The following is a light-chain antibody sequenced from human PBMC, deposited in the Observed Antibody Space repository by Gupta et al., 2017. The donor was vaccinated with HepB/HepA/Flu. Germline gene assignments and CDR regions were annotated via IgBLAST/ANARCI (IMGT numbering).Light chain of an antibody. V-gene: IGKV1-39*01. CDR3: QQTDSTLWT. J-gene: IGKJ1*01. CDR2: VAS. CDR1: QTIHNY. Sequence: DIQMTQSPSSLSASVGDRVTITCRASQTIHNYLNLYQQKPGKAPKLLIYVASSLQSGVPSRISGSGYGTEFTLTVSSLQPEDFATYYCQQTDSTLWTFGQGTKVEVK.